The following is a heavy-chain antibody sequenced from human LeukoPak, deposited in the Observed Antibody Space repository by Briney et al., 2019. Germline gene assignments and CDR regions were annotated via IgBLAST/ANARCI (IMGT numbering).Heavy chain of an antibody. CDR2: SYSEEWVPISSCGGSS. Sequence: GGSLRLSCAASGFTVNTDHMSWVRQAPGKGLEWVAISYSEEWVPISSCGGSSQYAESVKGRFTISRDNSRSTLSLQMNSLRAEDTAVYYCARSSLFTAAGTGWFDPWGQGTLVTVSS. J-gene: IGHJ5*02. CDR3: ARSSLFTAAGTGWFDP. D-gene: IGHD6-13*01. V-gene: IGHV3-53*01. CDR1: GFTVNTDH.